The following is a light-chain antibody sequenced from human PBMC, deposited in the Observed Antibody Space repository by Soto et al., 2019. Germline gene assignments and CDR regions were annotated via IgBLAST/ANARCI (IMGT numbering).Light chain of an antibody. CDR3: QQFNYWPLT. CDR1: QSISDT. CDR2: GAS. Sequence: EIVMTQSPATLSVSPVGRATLSCTASQSISDTLAWYQQKPGQAPRLLIYGASTRATGFPARFSGSGYGTEFNLSISSLQSADFAVYYCQQFNYWPLTFGGGTKVDIK. J-gene: IGKJ4*01. V-gene: IGKV3-15*01.